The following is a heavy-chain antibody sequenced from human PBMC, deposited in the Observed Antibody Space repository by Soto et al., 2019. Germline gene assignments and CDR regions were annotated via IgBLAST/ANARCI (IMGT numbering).Heavy chain of an antibody. Sequence: QVQLVESGGGVVQPGRSLRLSCAASAFSFSDYTMHWVRQVPGKGLEWVAVISYDGSQKYYADSVKGRFTISRDNSRNTLSLQRNSLRLEDTARYNCARATSSSWHNFDYWGQGTLVTVAS. V-gene: IGHV3-30-3*01. CDR2: ISYDGSQK. D-gene: IGHD6-13*01. CDR1: AFSFSDYT. J-gene: IGHJ4*02. CDR3: ARATSSSWHNFDY.